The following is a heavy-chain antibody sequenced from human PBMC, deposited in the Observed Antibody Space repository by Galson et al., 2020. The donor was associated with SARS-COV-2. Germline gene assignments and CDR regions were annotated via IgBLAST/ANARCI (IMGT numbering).Heavy chain of an antibody. CDR1: GFTFSSYG. V-gene: IGHV3-30*18. CDR2: ISYDGSNK. CDR3: AKDLTAYDFWSGYYKYYYYYGMDV. J-gene: IGHJ6*02. Sequence: GGSLRLSCAASGFTFSSYGMHWVRQAPGKGLEWVAVISYDGSNKYYADPVKGRFTISRDNSKNTLYLQMNSLRAEDTAVYYCAKDLTAYDFWSGYYKYYYYYGMDVWGQGTTVTVSS. D-gene: IGHD3-3*01.